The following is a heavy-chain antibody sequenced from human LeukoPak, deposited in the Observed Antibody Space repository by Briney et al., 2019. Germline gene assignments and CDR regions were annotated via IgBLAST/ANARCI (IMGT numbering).Heavy chain of an antibody. CDR2: ISNSGDSI. V-gene: IGHV3-11*04. CDR1: GFTFSDSY. Sequence: KPGGSLRLSCAASGFTFSDSYMTWIRQAPGKGLEWVSFISNSGDSIYYADSVKGRFTTSRDNAKNSLYLQMNSLRAEDTAVYYCARDLGYSSGPNYWGQGTRVTVSS. CDR3: ARDLGYSSGPNY. J-gene: IGHJ4*02. D-gene: IGHD6-19*01.